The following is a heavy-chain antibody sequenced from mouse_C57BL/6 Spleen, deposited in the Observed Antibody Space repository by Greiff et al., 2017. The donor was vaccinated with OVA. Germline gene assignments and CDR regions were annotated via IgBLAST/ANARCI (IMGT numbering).Heavy chain of an antibody. J-gene: IGHJ2*01. CDR3: ARGGQLRRFDY. CDR2: IDPSDSYT. V-gene: IGHV1-69*01. D-gene: IGHD3-2*02. Sequence: QVQLQQPGAELVMPGASVKLSCKASGYTFTSYWMHWVKQRPGQGLEWIGEIDPSDSYTNYNQKFKGKSTLTVDKSSSTAYMQLSSLTSEDSAVYYCARGGQLRRFDYWGQGTTLTVSS. CDR1: GYTFTSYW.